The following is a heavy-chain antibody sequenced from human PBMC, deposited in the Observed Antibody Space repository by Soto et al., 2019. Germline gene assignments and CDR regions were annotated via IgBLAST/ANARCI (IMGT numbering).Heavy chain of an antibody. V-gene: IGHV1-69*02. D-gene: IGHD2-2*01. Sequence: SVKVSCKASRGTFSSYTISWVRQGPGQGLEWMGRIIPILGIANYAQKFQGRVTITADKSTSTAYMELSSLRSEDTAVYYCARSARYCSSTSCLDENWFDPRGQGTLLTVSS. CDR3: ARSARYCSSTSCLDENWFDP. CDR2: IIPILGIA. J-gene: IGHJ5*02. CDR1: RGTFSSYT.